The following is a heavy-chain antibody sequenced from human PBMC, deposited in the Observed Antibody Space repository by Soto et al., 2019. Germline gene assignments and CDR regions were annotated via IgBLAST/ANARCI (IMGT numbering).Heavy chain of an antibody. D-gene: IGHD3-16*02. J-gene: IGHJ2*01. CDR3: ARERVEFFFYRGDGIRVTVPVLAFLLNRSSDL. V-gene: IGHV4-31*02. Sequence: NPGKGLEWIGYIYYSGSTYYNPSLQSRVTISVDTYKNQFSMKLSSVTAADTAVYYCARERVEFFFYRGDGIRVTVPVLAFLLNRSSDL. CDR2: IYYSGST.